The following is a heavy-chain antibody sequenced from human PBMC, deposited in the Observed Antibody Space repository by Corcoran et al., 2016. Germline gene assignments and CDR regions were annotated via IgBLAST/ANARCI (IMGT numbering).Heavy chain of an antibody. Sequence: QVQLVQSGAEVKKPGASVKVSCKASGYTFTGYYMHWVRQAPGQGLEWMGWINPNSGGTNYAQKFQGRVTMTRDTSISTAYMELSRLGSDDTAVYYCARVSFTGSITMGRGDHYGMDVWGQGTTVTVSS. D-gene: IGHD3-10*01. CDR2: INPNSGGT. CDR3: ARVSFTGSITMGRGDHYGMDV. J-gene: IGHJ6*02. V-gene: IGHV1-2*02. CDR1: GYTFTGYY.